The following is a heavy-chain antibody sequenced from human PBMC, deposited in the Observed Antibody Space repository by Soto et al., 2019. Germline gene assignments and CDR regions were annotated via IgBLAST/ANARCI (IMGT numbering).Heavy chain of an antibody. CDR3: ANTPMYNWNDFYYYYGMDV. D-gene: IGHD1-1*01. CDR2: ISYDGSNK. V-gene: IGHV3-30*18. CDR1: GFTFSSYG. J-gene: IGHJ6*02. Sequence: GGSLRLSCAASGFTFSSYGMHWVRQAPGKGLEWVAVISYDGSNKYYADSVKGRFTISRDNSKNTLYLQMNSLRAEDTAVYYCANTPMYNWNDFYYYYGMDVWGQGTTVTVSS.